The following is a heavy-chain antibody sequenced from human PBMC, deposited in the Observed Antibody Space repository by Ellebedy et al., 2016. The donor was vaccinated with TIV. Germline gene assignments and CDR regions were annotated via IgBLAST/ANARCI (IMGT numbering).Heavy chain of an antibody. CDR1: GFTFSSYA. Sequence: GESLKISXAASGFTFSSYAMSWVRQAPGKGLEWVSAISGSGGSTYYADSVKGRFTISRDNSKNTLYLQMNSLRAEDTAVYYCAKEEYSYGVMVAYYYYYMDVWGQGTTVTVSS. V-gene: IGHV3-23*01. J-gene: IGHJ6*03. CDR2: ISGSGGST. D-gene: IGHD5-18*01. CDR3: AKEEYSYGVMVAYYYYYMDV.